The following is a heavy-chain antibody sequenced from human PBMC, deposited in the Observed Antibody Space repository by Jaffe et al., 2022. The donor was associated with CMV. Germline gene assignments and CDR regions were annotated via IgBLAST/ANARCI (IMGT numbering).Heavy chain of an antibody. J-gene: IGHJ4*02. CDR3: ARDLSDQGSGSYSFDY. V-gene: IGHV3-7*01. D-gene: IGHD1-26*01. CDR1: GFTFSSYW. CDR2: IKQDGSEK. Sequence: EVQLVESGGGLVQPGGSLRLSCAASGFTFSSYWMSWVRQAPGKGLEWVANIKQDGSEKYYVDSVKGRFTISRDNAKNSLYLQMNSLRAEDTAVYYCARDLSDQGSGSYSFDYWGQGTLVTVSS.